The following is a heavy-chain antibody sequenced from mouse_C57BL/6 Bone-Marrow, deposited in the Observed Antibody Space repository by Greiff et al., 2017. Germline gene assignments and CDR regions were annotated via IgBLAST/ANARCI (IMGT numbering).Heavy chain of an antibody. CDR1: GYTFPSYG. J-gene: IGHJ3*01. D-gene: IGHD2-4*01. CDR2: IYPRSGNT. CDR3: ATLYYDYDLAWFAY. V-gene: IGHV1-81*01. Sequence: VQLQQSGAELARPGASVKLSCKASGYTFPSYGISWVKQRTGQGLEWIGEIYPRSGNTYYNEKFQGKATLTADKSSSTAYMELRSLTSEDSAVYFCATLYYDYDLAWFAYWGQGTLVTVSA.